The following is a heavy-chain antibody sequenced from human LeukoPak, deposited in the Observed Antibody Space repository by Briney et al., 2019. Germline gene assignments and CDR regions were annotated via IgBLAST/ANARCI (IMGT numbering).Heavy chain of an antibody. CDR3: AKEDLAGFSFDY. J-gene: IGHJ4*02. V-gene: IGHV3-30*18. D-gene: IGHD3/OR15-3a*01. Sequence: GGSLRLSCAASGFTFTNYGMHWVRQAPGKGLEWVAVISYDGSNKHYADSVKGRFTISRDNSTNTLYLQMNSLRAEDTAVYYCAKEDLAGFSFDYWGQGTLLTVSS. CDR1: GFTFTNYG. CDR2: ISYDGSNK.